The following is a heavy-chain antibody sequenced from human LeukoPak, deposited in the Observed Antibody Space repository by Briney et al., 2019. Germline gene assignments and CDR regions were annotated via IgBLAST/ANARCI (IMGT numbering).Heavy chain of an antibody. V-gene: IGHV3-21*06. CDR3: ARALIGYYFDY. CDR1: GFTFRSYG. Sequence: GGTLRLSCVASGFTFRSYGMSWVRQGPGKGLEWVSSVSNSGDYIHHADSVKGRCTISRDNSKNSLYLQMNSLRAEDTAVYYCARALIGYYFDYWGQGTLVTVSS. J-gene: IGHJ4*02. CDR2: VSNSGDYI. D-gene: IGHD2-8*01.